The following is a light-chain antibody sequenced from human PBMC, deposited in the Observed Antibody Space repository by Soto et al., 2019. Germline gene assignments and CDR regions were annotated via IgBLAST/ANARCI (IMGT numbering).Light chain of an antibody. CDR3: GSHAGSGTLV. CDR1: SSDVGKYKF. CDR2: EGT. Sequence: QSALTQPASVSGCPGQSISTSCTGTSSDVGKYKFVSWYQQHPGKAPKLIIYEGTKRPSGVSNRFSGSKSGNTASLTISGHQAEDEADYYCGSHAGSGTLVFGGGTKLTVL. V-gene: IGLV2-23*01. J-gene: IGLJ3*02.